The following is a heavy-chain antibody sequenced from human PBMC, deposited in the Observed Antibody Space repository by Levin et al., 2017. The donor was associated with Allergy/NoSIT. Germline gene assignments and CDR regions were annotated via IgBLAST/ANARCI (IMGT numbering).Heavy chain of an antibody. V-gene: IGHV1-8*02. D-gene: IGHD6-6*01. CDR1: GYSFTSYD. CDR2: VNPNSGNT. J-gene: IGHJ4*02. CDR3: ARDFRVIAAPHPAY. Sequence: ASVKVSCKASGYSFTSYDMNWVRQTPGQGLEWMGWVNPNSGNTGYAQKFQGRVTITRDTSMSTVYMELSSLRSEDTGVYYCARDFRVIAAPHPAYWGQGTLVTVSS.